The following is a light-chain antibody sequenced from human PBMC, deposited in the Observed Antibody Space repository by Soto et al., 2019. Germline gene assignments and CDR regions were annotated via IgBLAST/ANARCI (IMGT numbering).Light chain of an antibody. J-gene: IGKJ1*01. CDR1: QSVSSSY. CDR3: QQYGSSTWT. Sequence: EILLTQSPGNLSLSPGERATLSCRASQSVSSSYLAWYQQKPGQAPRLFIYGASSRATGIPDRFSGSVSGTDGTITISRLEKEDGSVYYCQQYGSSTWTFGQGTKVDIK. V-gene: IGKV3-20*01. CDR2: GAS.